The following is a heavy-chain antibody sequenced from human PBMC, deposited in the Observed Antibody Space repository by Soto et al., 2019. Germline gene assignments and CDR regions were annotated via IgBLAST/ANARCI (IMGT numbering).Heavy chain of an antibody. CDR1: VFTFSDYY. CDR3: ARAGGSDWSLDF. CDR2: IGSSGSTI. J-gene: IGHJ4*02. Sequence: QVYLVESGGGLVKPGGSLRLSCEASVFTFSDYYMTWIRQAPGKGLEWVAHIGSSGSTINHADSVKGRFTISRDNAKNSRYLQMNSLRDDDTAVYYCARAGGSDWSLDFWGQGTLVTVSS. V-gene: IGHV3-11*01. D-gene: IGHD6-19*01.